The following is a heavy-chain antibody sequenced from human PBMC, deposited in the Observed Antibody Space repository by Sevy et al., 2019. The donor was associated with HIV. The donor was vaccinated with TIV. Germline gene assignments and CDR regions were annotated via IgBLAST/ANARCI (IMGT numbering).Heavy chain of an antibody. V-gene: IGHV3-23*01. J-gene: IGHJ3*01. CDR2: IGGSGGSS. CDR3: AKDIAIVVGDAFDL. Sequence: GGSLRLSCAASGFPFINYAMSWVRQAPGKGLEWVSAIGGSGGSSFYEDSVKGLFPISRDNSKNTLYLQMNSLRADDTAVYYCAKDIAIVVGDAFDLWGQWTLVTVSS. CDR1: GFPFINYA. D-gene: IGHD3-22*01.